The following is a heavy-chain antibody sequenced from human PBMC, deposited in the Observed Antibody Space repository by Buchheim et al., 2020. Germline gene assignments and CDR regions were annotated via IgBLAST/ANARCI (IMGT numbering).Heavy chain of an antibody. J-gene: IGHJ6*02. CDR1: GGTFSSYA. CDR3: ARDGYDSSGYYPSTWYYYGMDV. V-gene: IGHV1-69*04. CDR2: IIPILGIA. D-gene: IGHD3-22*01. Sequence: QVQLVQSGAEVKKPGSSVKVSCKASGGTFSSYAISWVRQAPGQGLEWMGRIIPILGIANYAQKFQDRVTITADKSTSTAYMELSSLRSEDTAVYYCARDGYDSSGYYPSTWYYYGMDVWGQGTT.